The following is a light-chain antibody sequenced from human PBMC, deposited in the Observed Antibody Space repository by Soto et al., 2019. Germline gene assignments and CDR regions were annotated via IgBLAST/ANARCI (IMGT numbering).Light chain of an antibody. CDR2: DAS. V-gene: IGKV1-5*01. CDR3: QQYANYPLT. CDR1: HNIYGW. Sequence: DIQMTQSPSTLSASVGDRVTITCRASHNIYGWLAWYQQKPWKAPKFLIFDASNLESGVPSRFSGSGSGTEFTLTVSGLQPDDFAIYYCQQYANYPLTFGQGTRLEI. J-gene: IGKJ5*01.